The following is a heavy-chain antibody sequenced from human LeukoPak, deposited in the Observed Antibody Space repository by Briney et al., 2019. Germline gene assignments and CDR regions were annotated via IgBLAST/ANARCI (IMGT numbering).Heavy chain of an antibody. CDR2: ISGSGGST. CDR3: AKSPGNFGMVMKNHYYMDV. V-gene: IGHV3-23*01. D-gene: IGHD3-3*01. CDR1: GFTFSSYA. J-gene: IGHJ6*03. Sequence: GGSLRLSCAASGFTFSSYAMSWVRQAPGKGLEWVSAISGSGGSTYYADSVKGRFTISRDNSKSTIYLNMNSLRAEDTAFYYCAKSPGNFGMVMKNHYYMDVWGKGTTVTVSS.